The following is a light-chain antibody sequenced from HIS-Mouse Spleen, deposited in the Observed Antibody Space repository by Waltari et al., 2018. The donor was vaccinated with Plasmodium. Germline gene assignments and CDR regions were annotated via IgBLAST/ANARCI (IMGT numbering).Light chain of an antibody. CDR1: QSVNSN. V-gene: IGKV3-15*01. CDR3: QQYNNWSFT. Sequence: EIVMTQSPATLSVSPGERATLACRASQSVNSNLAWYQQKPGQAPRLLIYRASTRATGIPARFSGSGSGTEFTLTISSLQSEDFAVYYCQQYNNWSFTFGPGTKVDIK. CDR2: RAS. J-gene: IGKJ3*01.